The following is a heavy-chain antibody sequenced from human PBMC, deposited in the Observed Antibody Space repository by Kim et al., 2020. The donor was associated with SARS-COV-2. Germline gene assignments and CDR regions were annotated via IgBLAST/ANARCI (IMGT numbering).Heavy chain of an antibody. CDR2: SHSSGST. J-gene: IGHJ6*02. V-gene: IGHV4-61*07. Sequence: SHSSGSTDYNPTLKSRVNISVDTSKNQFSRKLSVVTAADTAVYYCARLPFWGRGPTVTVSS. CDR3: ARLPF.